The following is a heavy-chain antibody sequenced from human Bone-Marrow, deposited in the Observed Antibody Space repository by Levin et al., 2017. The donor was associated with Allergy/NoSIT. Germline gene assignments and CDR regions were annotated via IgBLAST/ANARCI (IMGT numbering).Heavy chain of an antibody. J-gene: IGHJ1*01. D-gene: IGHD6-13*01. CDR2: INHSGST. CDR3: ARFERSSWGIGFQH. V-gene: IGHV4-34*01. Sequence: PSETLSLTCAVYGGSFSGYYWSWIRQPPGKGLEWIGEINHSGSTNYNPSLKSRVTISVDTSKNQFSLKLSSVTAADTAVYYCARFERSSWGIGFQHWGQGTLVTVSS. CDR1: GGSFSGYY.